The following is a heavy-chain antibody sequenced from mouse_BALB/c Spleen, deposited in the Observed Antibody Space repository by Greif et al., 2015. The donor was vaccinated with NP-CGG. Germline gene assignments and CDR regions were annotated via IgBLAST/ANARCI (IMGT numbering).Heavy chain of an antibody. CDR2: IRNKANGYTT. V-gene: IGHV7-3*02. J-gene: IGHJ4*01. CDR1: GFTFTDYY. CDR3: ARVWSYAMDY. Sequence: EVQLKESGGGLVQPGGSLRLSCATSGFTFTDYYMSWVRQPPGKALEWLGFIRNKANGYTTEYSASVKGRFTISRDNSQSILYLQMNTLRAEDSATYYCARVWSYAMDYWGQGTSVTVSS.